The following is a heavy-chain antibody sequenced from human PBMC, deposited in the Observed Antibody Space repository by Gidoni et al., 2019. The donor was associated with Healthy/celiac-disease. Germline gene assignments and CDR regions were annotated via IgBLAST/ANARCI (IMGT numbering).Heavy chain of an antibody. CDR2: IYYSGST. V-gene: IGHV4-39*01. CDR3: ARRVGVEKTGTTIDY. J-gene: IGHJ4*02. D-gene: IGHD1-1*01. CDR1: GGSISSSSYY. Sequence: QLQLQESGPGLVKPSETLSLTCTVSGGSISSSSYYWGWIRQPPGKGLEWIGSIYYSGSTYYNPSLKSRVTISVDTSKNQFSLKLSSVTAADTAVYYCARRVGVEKTGTTIDYWGQGTLVTVSS.